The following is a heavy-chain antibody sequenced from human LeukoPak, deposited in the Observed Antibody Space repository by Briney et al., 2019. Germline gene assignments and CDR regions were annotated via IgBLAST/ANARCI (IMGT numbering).Heavy chain of an antibody. V-gene: IGHV4-61*02. Sequence: SETLSLTCTVSGGSISSGSYYWSWIRQPAGKGLEWIGRIYTSGSTNYDPSLKSRFTISVDTSKTQFSLKLSSVPAADTAVYYCARDRYTYGLDYWGQGTLVTVSS. CDR1: GGSISSGSYY. CDR2: IYTSGST. J-gene: IGHJ4*02. D-gene: IGHD5-18*01. CDR3: ARDRYTYGLDY.